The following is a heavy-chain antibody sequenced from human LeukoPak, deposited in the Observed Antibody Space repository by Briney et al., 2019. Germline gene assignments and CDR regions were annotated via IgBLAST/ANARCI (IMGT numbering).Heavy chain of an antibody. Sequence: PSETLSLTCTVSGGSISSYSWSWIRQPPGKGLEWIGYIYYSGSTKYNASLKSRVTVSVDTSKNQFSLKLSSVTAADTAVYYCARVTMIVVAPFRKWDAFDIWGQGTMVTVSS. V-gene: IGHV4-59*01. D-gene: IGHD3-22*01. J-gene: IGHJ3*02. CDR1: GGSISSYS. CDR2: IYYSGST. CDR3: ARVTMIVVAPFRKWDAFDI.